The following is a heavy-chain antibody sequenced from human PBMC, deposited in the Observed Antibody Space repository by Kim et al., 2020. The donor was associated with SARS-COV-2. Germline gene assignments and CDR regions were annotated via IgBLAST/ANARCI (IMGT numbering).Heavy chain of an antibody. Sequence: GGSLRLSCAASGFTVSSNYMSWVRQAPGKGLEWVSVIYSGGSTYYADSVKGRFTISRDNSKNTLYLQMNSLRAEDTAVYYCASNGGYGLEKYFQHWGQGTLVTVSS. CDR3: ASNGGYGLEKYFQH. D-gene: IGHD5-18*01. V-gene: IGHV3-53*01. CDR2: IYSGGST. J-gene: IGHJ1*01. CDR1: GFTVSSNY.